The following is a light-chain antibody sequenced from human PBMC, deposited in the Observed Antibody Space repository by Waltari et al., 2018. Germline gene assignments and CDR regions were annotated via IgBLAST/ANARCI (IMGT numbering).Light chain of an antibody. V-gene: IGLV2-11*01. J-gene: IGLJ3*02. Sequence: QSALTQPRSVSGSPGQSVTISCPGTNSAVGGHTYVSWYQQHPGKAPKVMIYDVTERPSGVPDRFSGSKSGNTASLTISGLQAEDEADYYCCSYAGSYTWVFGGGTKLTVL. CDR2: DVT. CDR1: NSAVGGHTY. CDR3: CSYAGSYTWV.